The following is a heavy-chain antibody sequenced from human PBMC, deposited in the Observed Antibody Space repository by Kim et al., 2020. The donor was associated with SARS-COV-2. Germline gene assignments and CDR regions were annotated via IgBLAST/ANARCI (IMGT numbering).Heavy chain of an antibody. J-gene: IGHJ6*02. Sequence: GGSLRLSCAASGFTFSSYSMNWVRQAPGKGLEWVSSISSSSSYIYYADSVKGRFTISRDNAKNSLYLQMNSLRAEDTAVYYCAREYGDYGFEVGGMDVWGQGTTVTVSS. CDR3: AREYGDYGFEVGGMDV. CDR2: ISSSSSYI. D-gene: IGHD4-17*01. V-gene: IGHV3-21*01. CDR1: GFTFSSYS.